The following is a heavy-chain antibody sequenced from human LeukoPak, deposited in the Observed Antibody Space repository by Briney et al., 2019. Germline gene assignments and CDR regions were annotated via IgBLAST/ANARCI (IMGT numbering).Heavy chain of an antibody. CDR1: GYSVSSNSAA. J-gene: IGHJ3*02. CDR3: ARGAVAVRNAFDI. Sequence: SQTLSLTCAISGYSVSSNSAAWNWIRESPSGGLEWLGRTSYSSKWYNDYAVSVKSRITINPDTSKNQFSLQLNSVTPEDTALYYCARGAVAVRNAFDIWGQGTMVTVSS. CDR2: TSYSSKWYN. D-gene: IGHD6-19*01. V-gene: IGHV6-1*01.